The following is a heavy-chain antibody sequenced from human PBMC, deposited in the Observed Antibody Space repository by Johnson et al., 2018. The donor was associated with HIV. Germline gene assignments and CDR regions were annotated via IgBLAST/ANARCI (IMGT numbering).Heavy chain of an antibody. D-gene: IGHD2-15*01. J-gene: IGHJ3*02. CDR1: GFTFSSYA. CDR3: AKGQVARGPLDI. V-gene: IGHV3-33*06. Sequence: QVQLVESGGGFVQPGGSLRLSCAASGFTFSSYAMSWVRQAPGKGLEWVAVIWYDGSNEYYADSVKGRFTISRDNSKNTLYLQMSSLRADDTAVYYCAKGQVARGPLDIWGQGTMVTVSS. CDR2: IWYDGSNE.